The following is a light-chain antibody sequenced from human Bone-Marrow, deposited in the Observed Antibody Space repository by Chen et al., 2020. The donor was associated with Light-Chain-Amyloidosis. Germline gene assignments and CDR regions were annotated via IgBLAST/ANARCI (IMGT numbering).Light chain of an antibody. Sequence: DIVMTQSPDSLAVTLGERATINCKSSQNLLYHSNNKNYMAWYQQKAGQPPKLLIKWASIRKSGVPDRFSGSGSGTDFTLTISSLQSEDVAVYYCQQYYSAPLTFGPGTKVEI. CDR2: WAS. J-gene: IGKJ3*01. CDR3: QQYYSAPLT. CDR1: QNLLYHSNNKNY. V-gene: IGKV4-1*01.